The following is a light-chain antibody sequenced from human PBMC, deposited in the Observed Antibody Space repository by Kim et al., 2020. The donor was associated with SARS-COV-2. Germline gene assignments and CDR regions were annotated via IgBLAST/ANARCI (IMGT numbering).Light chain of an antibody. Sequence: SPGERATLSCRASPSVASRYLAWYQLKPGQAPRLLIFGASSWAAGVPDRFTGSGSGTDFTLTISSLEPEDFAMYYCQQYGTLPYTFGQGTKVDIK. CDR2: GAS. V-gene: IGKV3-20*01. CDR1: PSVASRY. CDR3: QQYGTLPYT. J-gene: IGKJ2*01.